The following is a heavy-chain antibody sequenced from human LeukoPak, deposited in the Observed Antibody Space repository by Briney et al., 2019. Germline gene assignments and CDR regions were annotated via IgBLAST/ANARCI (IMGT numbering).Heavy chain of an antibody. Sequence: SGGSLRLSCAASGFTFSNYGMHWVRQAPGKGLDWVAFIRNDGNKKNYAESVKGRFTISRDNSRNTLYLQMDSLSAEDTAVYYCVKVDTWGQGTLVTVSS. V-gene: IGHV3-30*02. CDR2: IRNDGNKK. D-gene: IGHD3-22*01. J-gene: IGHJ4*02. CDR3: VKVDT. CDR1: GFTFSNYG.